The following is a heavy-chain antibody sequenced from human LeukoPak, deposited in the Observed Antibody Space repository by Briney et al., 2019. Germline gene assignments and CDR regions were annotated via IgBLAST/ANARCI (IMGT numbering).Heavy chain of an antibody. D-gene: IGHD3-9*01. J-gene: IGHJ5*02. V-gene: IGHV4-30-4*01. Sequence: SQTLSLTCTVSGGSISSGDYYWSWIRQPPGKGLEWIGSIYYSGSTYYNPSLKSRVTISVDTSKNQFSLKLSSVTAADTAVYYCAGAGGMLRYFDWLYPWGQGTLVTVSS. CDR3: AGAGGMLRYFDWLYP. CDR1: GGSISSGDYY. CDR2: IYYSGST.